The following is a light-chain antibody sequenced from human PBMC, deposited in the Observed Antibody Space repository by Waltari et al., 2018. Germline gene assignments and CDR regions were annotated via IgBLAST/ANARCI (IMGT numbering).Light chain of an antibody. CDR1: SSDAGVYKY. J-gene: IGLJ3*02. CDR3: NSYTGSSSWV. CDR2: DVS. V-gene: IGLV2-14*01. Sequence: QSALTQPASVSGSPGQSITITCYGTSSDAGVYKYVSRYQQHPGKAPKLMIYDVSQRPSGVSDRFSGSKSGNTASLTISGLQAEDEADYYCNSYTGSSSWVFGGGTKVTIL.